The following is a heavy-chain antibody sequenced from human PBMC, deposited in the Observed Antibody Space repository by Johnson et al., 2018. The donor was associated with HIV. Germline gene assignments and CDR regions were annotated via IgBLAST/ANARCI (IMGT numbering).Heavy chain of an antibody. CDR1: GFTFDDYG. CDR3: AREGARITIFGVVTPSAFDV. D-gene: IGHD3-3*01. Sequence: VQLVESGGGVVRPGGSLRLSCAASGFTFDDYGMSWVRQAPGKGLEWASGINWNGGSTGYADSVKGRFTISRDNAKKSLFLEMNSLRVEDTALYYCAREGARITIFGVVTPSAFDVWGQGTMVTVSS. J-gene: IGHJ3*01. CDR2: INWNGGST. V-gene: IGHV3-20*04.